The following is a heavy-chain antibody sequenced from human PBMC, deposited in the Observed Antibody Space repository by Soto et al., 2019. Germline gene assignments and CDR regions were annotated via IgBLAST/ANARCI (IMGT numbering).Heavy chain of an antibody. CDR1: GYSFTAYW. D-gene: IGHD3-10*01. CDR2: IYPADSDI. V-gene: IGHV5-51*01. J-gene: IGHJ4*02. Sequence: RGESLKISCQTSGYSFTAYWVAWVRQTPGRGLEWMGIIYPADSDIRYSPSFQGQVTISADRSISTVYLQWTSLKASDTAMYFCARQDGFGLYYFDYWGQGTPVTVSS. CDR3: ARQDGFGLYYFDY.